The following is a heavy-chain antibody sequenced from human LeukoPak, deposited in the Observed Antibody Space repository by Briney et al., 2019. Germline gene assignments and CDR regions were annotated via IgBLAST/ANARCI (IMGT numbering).Heavy chain of an antibody. CDR3: ARGGNYYYASSGYNDAFDI. D-gene: IGHD3-22*01. J-gene: IGHJ3*02. CDR2: INPSDGST. CDR1: GYRFTSYY. V-gene: IGHV1-46*01. Sequence: GASVKVSCKASGYRFTSYYMHWVRQAPGQGLEWMGIINPSDGSTSYAQRFQGRVTLTRDTTTSTVYMELSSLRSEDTAVYYCARGGNYYYASSGYNDAFDIWGQGTMVTVSS.